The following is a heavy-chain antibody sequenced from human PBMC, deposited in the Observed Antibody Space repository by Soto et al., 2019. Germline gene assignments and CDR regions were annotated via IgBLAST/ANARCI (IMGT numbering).Heavy chain of an antibody. J-gene: IGHJ4*02. CDR2: IYPGANT. Sequence: GGPLRLSCAASGFTVSSNYMSWVRQAPGKGLEWVSIIYPGANTYYADSVKDRFTFSRDNSKNTLYLQINSLRAEDTAVYYCVRGGNGPLWYWGQGTLVTVSS. CDR1: GFTVSSNY. CDR3: VRGGNGPLWY. D-gene: IGHD2-15*01. V-gene: IGHV3-66*01.